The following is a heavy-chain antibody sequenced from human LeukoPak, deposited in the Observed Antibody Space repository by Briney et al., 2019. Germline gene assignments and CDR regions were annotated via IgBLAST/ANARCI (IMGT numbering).Heavy chain of an antibody. CDR3: ARDGTAANFDN. Sequence: GGSLRLSCAASGFTFSSYWMHWVRQAPGEGLVWVSRINSDGSTTNYADSVQGRFTISRDSAKNTLYLQMNSLRAEDTAVYYCARDGTAANFDNWGQGTLVTVSS. D-gene: IGHD6-13*01. CDR1: GFTFSSYW. V-gene: IGHV3-74*01. J-gene: IGHJ4*02. CDR2: INSDGSTT.